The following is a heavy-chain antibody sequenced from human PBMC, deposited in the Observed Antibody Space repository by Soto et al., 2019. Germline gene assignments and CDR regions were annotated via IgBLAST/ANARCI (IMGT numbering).Heavy chain of an antibody. D-gene: IGHD4-4*01. CDR1: GYSFTSYW. Sequence: GESLKISCNGSGYSFTSYWICWVRQMPGKGLEWMGIIYPGDSDTRYSPSFQGQVTISADKSISTAYLQWSSLKASDTAMYYCASLASNYGDYYYYGMDVWGQGTTVTVSS. CDR2: IYPGDSDT. CDR3: ASLASNYGDYYYYGMDV. J-gene: IGHJ6*02. V-gene: IGHV5-51*01.